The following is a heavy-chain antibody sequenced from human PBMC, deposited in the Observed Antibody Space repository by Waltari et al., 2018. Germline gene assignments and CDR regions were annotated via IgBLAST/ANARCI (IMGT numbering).Heavy chain of an antibody. CDR3: ARALDYFRRENYFDY. D-gene: IGHD4-17*01. Sequence: QVQLVQSGAEVKKPGSSVRVSCRASGDTFTTYGFNWVRQAPGQGLEWVGRIMPLFGTSNYAQKFQDRVTITADKYTSTVYMELNSLRPADTAVYYCARALDYFRRENYFDYWGQGTPVTVSS. V-gene: IGHV1-69*13. J-gene: IGHJ4*02. CDR2: IMPLFGTS. CDR1: GDTFTTYG.